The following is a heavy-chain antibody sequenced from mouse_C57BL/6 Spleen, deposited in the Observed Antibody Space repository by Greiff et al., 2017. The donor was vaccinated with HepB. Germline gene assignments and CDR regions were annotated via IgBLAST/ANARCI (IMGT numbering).Heavy chain of an antibody. CDR3: ARRKITTVDAMDY. Sequence: VQLQQSGAELAKPGASVKLSCKASGYTFTSYWMHWVKQRPGQGLEWIGYINPSSGYTKYNQKFKDKATLTADKSSSTAYMQLSSLTYEDSAVYYCARRKITTVDAMDYWGQGTSVTVSS. CDR2: INPSSGYT. CDR1: GYTFTSYW. J-gene: IGHJ4*01. V-gene: IGHV1-7*01. D-gene: IGHD1-1*01.